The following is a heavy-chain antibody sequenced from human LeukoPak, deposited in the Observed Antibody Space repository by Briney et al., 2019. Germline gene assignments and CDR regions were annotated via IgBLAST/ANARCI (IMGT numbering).Heavy chain of an antibody. CDR1: GFTFSSYS. J-gene: IGHJ5*02. CDR3: ARFHQRGYSSSWLLPNWFDP. D-gene: IGHD6-13*01. Sequence: GGSLRLSCAASGFTFSSYSMNWVRQAPGKGLEWVSSISSSSSYIYYADSVKGRFTISRDNAKNSLYLQMNSLRAEDTAVYYCARFHQRGYSSSWLLPNWFDPWGQGTLVTVSS. CDR2: ISSSSSYI. V-gene: IGHV3-21*01.